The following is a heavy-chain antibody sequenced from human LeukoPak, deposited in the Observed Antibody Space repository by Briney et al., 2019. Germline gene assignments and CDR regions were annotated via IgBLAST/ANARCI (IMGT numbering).Heavy chain of an antibody. Sequence: PGGSLRLSCAASGFTFDDYAMHWVRQAPGKGLEWVSGISWNSGSIGYADSVKGRFTISRDNAKNSLYLQMNSLRAEDTALYYCAKDHKIQQLIPPYYFDYWGQGTLVTVSS. CDR3: AKDHKIQQLIPPYYFDY. J-gene: IGHJ4*02. D-gene: IGHD6-13*01. CDR1: GFTFDDYA. CDR2: ISWNSGSI. V-gene: IGHV3-9*01.